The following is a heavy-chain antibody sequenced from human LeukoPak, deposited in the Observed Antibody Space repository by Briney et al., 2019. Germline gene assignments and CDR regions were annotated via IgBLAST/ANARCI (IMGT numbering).Heavy chain of an antibody. CDR2: IKQDGSEK. J-gene: IGHJ6*03. CDR1: GFTFSSYW. CDR3: ARVGPPYYYYYMDV. V-gene: IGHV3-7*01. Sequence: GGSLRLSCAASGFTFSSYWMTWVRQAPGKGLEWVANIKQDGSEKYSVDSLKGRFTISRDNAKKLLYLQMNSLRVEDTAVYYCARVGPPYYYYYMDVWGNGTTVTVSS.